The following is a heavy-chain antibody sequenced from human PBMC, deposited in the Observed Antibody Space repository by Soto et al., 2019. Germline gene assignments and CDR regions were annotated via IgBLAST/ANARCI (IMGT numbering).Heavy chain of an antibody. CDR3: ARRIKGGSGKNIWFYFDY. J-gene: IGHJ4*02. V-gene: IGHV1-3*01. CDR1: GYTFTNYA. Sequence: GASVKVSCKASGYTFTNYAMHWVRQAPGQRLEWMGLINAGSGNTKYSQKFPGRVTITRDTSASTAYVELSSLRSEDTAVYYCARRIKGGSGKNIWFYFDYWGQGTLVTVSS. CDR2: INAGSGNT. D-gene: IGHD3-10*01.